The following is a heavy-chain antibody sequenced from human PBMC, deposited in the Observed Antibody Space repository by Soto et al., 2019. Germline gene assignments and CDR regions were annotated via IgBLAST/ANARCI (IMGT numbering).Heavy chain of an antibody. CDR2: IIPIFGTA. J-gene: IGHJ4*02. D-gene: IGHD3-3*01. CDR3: ARSLDFWSGYYNARDTPFDY. V-gene: IGHV1-69*13. Sequence: SVKVSCKASGGTFSSYAISWVRQAPGQGLEWMGGIIPIFGTANYAQKFQGRVTITADESTSTAYMELSSLRSEDTAVYYCARSLDFWSGYYNARDTPFDYWGQGTLVTVSS. CDR1: GGTFSSYA.